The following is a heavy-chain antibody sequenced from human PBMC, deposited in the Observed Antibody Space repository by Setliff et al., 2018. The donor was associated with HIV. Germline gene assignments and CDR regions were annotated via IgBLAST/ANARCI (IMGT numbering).Heavy chain of an antibody. Sequence: SETLSLTCIVSGGSISSYYWTWIRQPPGRGLEWIGYIFYSGTTKFNPSLKSRAAISVDSSNNQFSLNLTSVTAADTAVYYCARDRGSYNFWSGLARGDNWFDPWGQGTLVTVSS. CDR2: IFYSGTT. V-gene: IGHV4-59*01. J-gene: IGHJ5*02. CDR1: GGSISSYY. D-gene: IGHD3-3*01. CDR3: ARDRGSYNFWSGLARGDNWFDP.